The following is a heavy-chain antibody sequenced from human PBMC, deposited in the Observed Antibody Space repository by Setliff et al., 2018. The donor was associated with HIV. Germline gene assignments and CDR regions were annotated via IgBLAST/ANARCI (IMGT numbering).Heavy chain of an antibody. V-gene: IGHV1-18*04. CDR3: ARGSEDNVWFDP. Sequence: ASVKVSCKASGYNFIDYNFIWVRQAPGQGLEWMGWISAYSGDINYSQKFQGRVTMTEDTSTSTAYMELRSLRSDDTAIYYCARGSEDNVWFDPWGQGTLVTVSS. J-gene: IGHJ5*02. CDR1: GYNFIDYN. D-gene: IGHD3-10*01. CDR2: ISAYSGDI.